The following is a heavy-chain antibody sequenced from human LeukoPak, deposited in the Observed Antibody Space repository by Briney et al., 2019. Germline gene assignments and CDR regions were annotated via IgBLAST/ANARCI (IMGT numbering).Heavy chain of an antibody. J-gene: IGHJ4*02. D-gene: IGHD4-11*01. CDR3: ARNFYSNYLGVDY. CDR1: GYTFTSYG. CDR2: ISAYNGNR. V-gene: IGHV1-18*01. Sequence: ASVKVSCKASGYTFTSYGISWVRQAPGQGLEWMGWISAYNGNRNYAQKFQGRVSMTMDTSTRTTYMDLSSLRSDDTAVYFCARNFYSNYLGVDYWGQGTLVTVSS.